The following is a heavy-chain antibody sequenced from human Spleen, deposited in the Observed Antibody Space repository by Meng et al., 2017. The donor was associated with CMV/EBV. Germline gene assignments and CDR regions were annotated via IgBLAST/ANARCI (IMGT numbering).Heavy chain of an antibody. J-gene: IGHJ4*02. CDR3: AREYSNDNDY. CDR1: GFTFSDYY. CDR2: IGSSGTTT. D-gene: IGHD4-11*01. V-gene: IGHV3-11*04. Sequence: GGSLRLSCAASGFTFSDYYMTWIRQAPGKWLEWLSYIGSSGTTTYYADSVRGRFTVSRDNAKNSLYLQMNSLRAEDTAVYYCAREYSNDNDYWGQGTLVTVSS.